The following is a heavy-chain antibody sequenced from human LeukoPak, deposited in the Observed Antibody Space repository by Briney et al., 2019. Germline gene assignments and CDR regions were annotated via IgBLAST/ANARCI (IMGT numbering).Heavy chain of an antibody. J-gene: IGHJ2*01. D-gene: IGHD3-3*01. CDR1: GDSISSGRFW. Sequence: AETLSLTCTVSGDSISSGRFWRSWIRQHPGKGLEWIGYVYNSGTTYYSPSLRSRLSMSVDTSKNQFSLNLRSVTAADTAVYYCARAILTASGSVWYFDLWGRGTLVTVSS. CDR2: VYNSGTT. CDR3: ARAILTASGSVWYFDL. V-gene: IGHV4-31*03.